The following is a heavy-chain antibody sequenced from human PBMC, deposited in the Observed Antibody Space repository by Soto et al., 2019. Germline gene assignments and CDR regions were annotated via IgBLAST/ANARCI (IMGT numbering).Heavy chain of an antibody. CDR1: GGSISSCDYY. CDR3: ARVRYYYDSSGYRAYYFDY. D-gene: IGHD3-22*01. J-gene: IGHJ4*02. V-gene: IGHV4-30-4*01. Sequence: PSETLSLTCTVSGGSISSCDYYWSWIRQPPGKGLEWIGYIYYSGSTYYNPSLKSRVTISVDTSKNQFSLKLSSVTAADTAVYYCARVRYYYDSSGYRAYYFDYWGQGTLVTVSS. CDR2: IYYSGST.